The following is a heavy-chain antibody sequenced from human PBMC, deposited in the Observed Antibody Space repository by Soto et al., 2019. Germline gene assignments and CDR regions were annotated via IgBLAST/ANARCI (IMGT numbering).Heavy chain of an antibody. CDR2: ISWNSGSI. CDR1: GFTFDDYA. J-gene: IGHJ5*02. V-gene: IGHV3-9*01. CDR3: AKDVS. Sequence: VQLVESGGGLVQPGRSLRLSCAASGFTFDDYAMHWVRQAPGKGLEWVSGISWNSGSIGYADSVKGRFTISRDNAKNSLYLQMNSLRAEDTALYYCAKDVSWGQGTLVTVSS.